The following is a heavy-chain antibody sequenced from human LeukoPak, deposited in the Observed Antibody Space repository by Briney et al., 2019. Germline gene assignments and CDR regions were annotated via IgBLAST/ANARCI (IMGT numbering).Heavy chain of an antibody. CDR1: GFTFSSYD. V-gene: IGHV3-23*01. J-gene: IGHJ4*02. Sequence: GGSLRLSCAASGFTFSSYDMSWVRQAPGKGLEWVSTITSGGTTYYADSVKGRFTISRDNSTNTLYLQMNSLRAEDTAIYYCAKRHGSGIKYFEYWGQGTLVTVSS. D-gene: IGHD3-10*01. CDR2: ITSGGTT. CDR3: AKRHGSGIKYFEY.